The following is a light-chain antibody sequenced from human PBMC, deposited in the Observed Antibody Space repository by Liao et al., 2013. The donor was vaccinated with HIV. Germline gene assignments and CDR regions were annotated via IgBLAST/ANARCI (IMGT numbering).Light chain of an antibody. CDR2: RGT. CDR3: QAWDSNTVV. Sequence: SYDLTQPPSVSVSPGQTASITCSGDKLGDRYPCWYQQKPGQSPLLVIYRGTKRPSGIPERFSGSNSGNTATLTISGTQAMDEADYYCQAWDSNTVVFGGGTKLTVL. J-gene: IGLJ3*02. V-gene: IGLV3-1*01. CDR1: KLGDRY.